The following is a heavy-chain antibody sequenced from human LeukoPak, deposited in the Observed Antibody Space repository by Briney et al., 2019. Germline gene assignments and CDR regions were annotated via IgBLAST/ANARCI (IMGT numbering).Heavy chain of an antibody. Sequence: TSETLSLTYTVSGDFISSYYWSWIRQPPGKGLEWIGYIYYIGGTNYNPSLKSRVTISVDTSKNQFSRKLRSVTAADTAVYYCARHVTISGPYDASDIWGQGTMVTVSP. CDR3: ARHVTISGPYDASDI. CDR1: GDFISSYY. D-gene: IGHD5-24*01. J-gene: IGHJ3*02. CDR2: IYYIGGT. V-gene: IGHV4-59*08.